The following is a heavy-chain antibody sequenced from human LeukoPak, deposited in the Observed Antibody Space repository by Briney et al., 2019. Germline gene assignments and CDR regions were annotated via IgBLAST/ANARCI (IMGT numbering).Heavy chain of an antibody. CDR2: INHSGST. CDR3: ARGWRVVTAIFKRPFDY. V-gene: IGHV4-34*01. CDR1: GGSFSGYY. Sequence: SETLSLTCAVYGGSFSGYYWSWIRQPPGKGLEWIGEINHSGSTNYNPSLKSRVTISVDTSKNQFSLKLSSVTAADTAVYYCARGWRVVTAIFKRPFDYWAREPWSPSPQ. J-gene: IGHJ4*02. D-gene: IGHD2-21*02.